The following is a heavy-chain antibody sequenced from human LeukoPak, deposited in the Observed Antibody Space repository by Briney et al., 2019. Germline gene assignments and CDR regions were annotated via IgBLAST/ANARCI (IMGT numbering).Heavy chain of an antibody. D-gene: IGHD6-13*01. Sequence: HGESLKISCKGSGYSFTEYWIGWVRQMPGKGLEWMGMFYAGDSETSYSPSFQGQVTISVDKSISTAYLQWSGLKASDTAIYYCARNTPSIAAAGTEGCGFDIWGQGTMVTVSS. CDR2: FYAGDSET. J-gene: IGHJ3*02. CDR1: GYSFTEYW. V-gene: IGHV5-51*01. CDR3: ARNTPSIAAAGTEGCGFDI.